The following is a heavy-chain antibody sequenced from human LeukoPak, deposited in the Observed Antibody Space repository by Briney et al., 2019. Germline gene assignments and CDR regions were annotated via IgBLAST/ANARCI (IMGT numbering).Heavy chain of an antibody. V-gene: IGHV3-66*01. CDR2: VYSGGST. J-gene: IGHJ4*02. CDR1: GFTVRSNY. CDR3: ARGSSGSYDY. Sequence: PGGSLRLSCAASGFTVRSNYMSWVRQAPGKGLEWVSVVYSGGSTYYADSVKGRFTISRDNSKNTLYLQMNSLRAEDTAVYYCARGSSGSYDYWGQGTLVTVSS. D-gene: IGHD1-26*01.